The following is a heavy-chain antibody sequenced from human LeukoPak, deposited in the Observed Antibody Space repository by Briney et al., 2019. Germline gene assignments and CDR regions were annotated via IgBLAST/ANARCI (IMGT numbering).Heavy chain of an antibody. CDR2: IYYSGST. CDR1: GGSISSSSYY. J-gene: IGHJ4*02. Sequence: SETLSLTCTVSGGSISSSSYYWGWIRQPPGKGLEWIGSIYYSGSTYYNPSLKSRVTISVDTSKNQFSLKLSSVTAADTAVYYCAREYCGGDCYVLPGGYHFDYWGQGTLVTVSS. V-gene: IGHV4-39*07. D-gene: IGHD2-21*02. CDR3: AREYCGGDCYVLPGGYHFDY.